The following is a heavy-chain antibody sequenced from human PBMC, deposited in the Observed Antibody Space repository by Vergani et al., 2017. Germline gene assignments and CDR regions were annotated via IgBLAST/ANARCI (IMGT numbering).Heavy chain of an antibody. Sequence: QVQLQQWGAGLLKPSETLPLTCAVYDGSFSGYYWSWIRQPPGKGLEWIGEINHSGSTNYNPSLKSRVTISVDTSKNQFSLKLSSVTAADTAVYYCARAGGYCSSTSCYSGPYYYGMDVWGQGTTVTVSS. CDR1: DGSFSGYY. CDR3: ARAGGYCSSTSCYSGPYYYGMDV. V-gene: IGHV4-34*01. J-gene: IGHJ6*02. D-gene: IGHD2-2*02. CDR2: INHSGST.